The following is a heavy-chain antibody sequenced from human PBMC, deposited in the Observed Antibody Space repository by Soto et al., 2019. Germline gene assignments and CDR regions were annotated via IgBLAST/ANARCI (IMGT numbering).Heavy chain of an antibody. V-gene: IGHV3-9*01. J-gene: IGHJ4*02. Sequence: EVQLVESGGGFVQPGRSLRLSCVASGFTFDDYGMHWVRQAPGKGLEWVSGISWNSGSIGYADSVKGRFTISRDNAKKSLYLQMNSLRAEDTALYFCAKDHLMAGYSSGWYDYWGQGILVTVSS. CDR2: ISWNSGSI. CDR3: AKDHLMAGYSSGWYDY. D-gene: IGHD6-19*01. CDR1: GFTFDDYG.